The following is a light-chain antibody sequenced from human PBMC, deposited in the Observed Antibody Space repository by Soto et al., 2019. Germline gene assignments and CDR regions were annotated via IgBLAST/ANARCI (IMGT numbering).Light chain of an antibody. CDR1: SSDVGGYKY. CDR3: SSYTSNINLVL. V-gene: IGLV2-14*01. Sequence: QAALTQPASVSGSPGQSITISCTGTSSDVGGYKYVSWYQQHPGKAPKLMIYEVDNRPSGVSDRFSGSKSGNTASLTISGLQAEDEGDYYCSSYTSNINLVLFGGGTKVTVL. CDR2: EVD. J-gene: IGLJ2*01.